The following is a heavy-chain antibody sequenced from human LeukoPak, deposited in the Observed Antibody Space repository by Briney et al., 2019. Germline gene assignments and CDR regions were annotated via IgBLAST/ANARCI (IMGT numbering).Heavy chain of an antibody. CDR1: GYTFSGYG. CDR2: ITGNNGNT. J-gene: IGHJ4*02. CDR3: ARDQRNSGSYRFEY. D-gene: IGHD1-26*01. Sequence: ASVKVSCKTSGYTFSGYGISWVRQAPGQGLEWMGWITGNNGNTNYAPSLQGRVTMTKDTSTNTDYMELTSLRPDDTAVYYCARDQRNSGSYRFEYWGQGTLVTVSS. V-gene: IGHV1-18*01.